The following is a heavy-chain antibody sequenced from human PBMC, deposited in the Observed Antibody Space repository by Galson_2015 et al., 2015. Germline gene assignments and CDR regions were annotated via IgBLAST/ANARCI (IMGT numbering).Heavy chain of an antibody. CDR2: IDWEDDK. CDR1: GFSLDTHEMS. V-gene: IGHV2-70*18. CDR3: ARTNYESSAHISLNYYYYFMDV. Sequence: PALVKPTQTLTLTCSFSGFSLDTHEMSVAWVRQPPGKALEWLARIDWEDDKYYSPSLKTRLTISRDTSKKQVVLTMTDMDPVDTATYYCARTNYESSAHISLNYYYYFMDVWGKGTRVTVSS. J-gene: IGHJ6*03. D-gene: IGHD3-22*01.